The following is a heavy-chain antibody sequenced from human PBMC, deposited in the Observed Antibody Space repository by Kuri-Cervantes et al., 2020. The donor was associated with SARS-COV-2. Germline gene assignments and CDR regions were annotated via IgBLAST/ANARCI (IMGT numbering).Heavy chain of an antibody. D-gene: IGHD2/OR15-2a*01. V-gene: IGHV4-31*02. CDR2: IYYNGST. CDR1: GVSVTTFGSY. Sequence: LRLSCTVSGVSVTTFGSYWTWIRQPPGKGLEWVGYIYYNGSTYYNPSLRSRVIVSVDRPKNQFSLNLNSVTAADTALYYCARGAIDWGQGTLVTVSS. CDR3: ARGAID. J-gene: IGHJ4*02.